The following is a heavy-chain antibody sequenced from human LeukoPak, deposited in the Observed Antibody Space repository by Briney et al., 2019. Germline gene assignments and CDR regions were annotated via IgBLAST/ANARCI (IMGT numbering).Heavy chain of an antibody. CDR3: AEARGPM. CDR2: ISWNSGSI. D-gene: IGHD3-10*01. V-gene: IGHV3-9*01. CDR1: GFTFDDYA. Sequence: GGSLRLSCAASGFTFDDYAMHWVQQAPGKGLEWVSGISWNSGSIGYADSVKGRFTISRDNAKNSLYLQMNSLRAEDTALYYCAEARGPMGGQGTLVTVSS. J-gene: IGHJ4*02.